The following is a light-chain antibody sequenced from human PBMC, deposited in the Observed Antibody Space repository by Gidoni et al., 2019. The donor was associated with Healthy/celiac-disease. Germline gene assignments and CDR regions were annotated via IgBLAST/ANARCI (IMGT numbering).Light chain of an antibody. J-gene: IGKJ3*01. CDR3: QKYNSAPLT. CDR1: QGMSNY. Sequence: DIQLTKSPSSLSASVGDRVTITCLASQGMSNYLASYQQKPGKVPKLLIYAASTWQSGVPARFSGRGSGTDFTLTISSLQPEDVATYYCQKYNSAPLTFGPGTKVDIK. CDR2: AAS. V-gene: IGKV1-27*01.